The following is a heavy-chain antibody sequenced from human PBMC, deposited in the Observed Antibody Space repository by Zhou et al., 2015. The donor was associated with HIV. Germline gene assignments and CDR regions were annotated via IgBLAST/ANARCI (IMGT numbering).Heavy chain of an antibody. D-gene: IGHD6-13*01. V-gene: IGHV1-69*01. J-gene: IGHJ4*02. Sequence: QVQLVQSGAEVKKPGSSVKVSCKTSGGTFSSYAINWVRQAPGQGLEWIGGIIPIFGTSNYAQKFQGRVTITADESTNTAYMELSSLRSEDTAVYYCARPRYSSSWSSFEFWGPGNPGHRSPQ. CDR3: ARPRYSSSWSSFEF. CDR2: IIPIFGTS. CDR1: GGTFSSYA.